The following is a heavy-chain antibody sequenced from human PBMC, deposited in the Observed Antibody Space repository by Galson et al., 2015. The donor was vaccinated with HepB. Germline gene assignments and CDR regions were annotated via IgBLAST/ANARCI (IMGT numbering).Heavy chain of an antibody. CDR3: AKDYSQSNGVYYMDV. Sequence: SLRLSCAASGFTFSSYGMHWVRQAPGKGLEWVAVISYDGSNKYYADSVKGRFTISRDNSKNTLYLQMNSLRAEDTAVYYCAKDYSQSNGVYYMDVWGKGTTVTVSS. V-gene: IGHV3-30*18. J-gene: IGHJ6*03. D-gene: IGHD2-21*01. CDR1: GFTFSSYG. CDR2: ISYDGSNK.